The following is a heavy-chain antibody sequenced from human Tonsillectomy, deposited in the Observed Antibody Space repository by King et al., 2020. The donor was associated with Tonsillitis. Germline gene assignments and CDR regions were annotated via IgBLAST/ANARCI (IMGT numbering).Heavy chain of an antibody. CDR3: ARGVNDYVWGSYRYVY. Sequence: QLQESGPGLVKPSETLSLTCTVSGGSISSYYWSWIRQPPGKGLEWVGYIYHSGSTSYNPSLKSRVTISVDTSKNQFSLKLSSVSAADTAVYYCARGVNDYVWGSYRYVYWGQGTLVTVSS. V-gene: IGHV4-59*01. J-gene: IGHJ4*02. D-gene: IGHD3-16*02. CDR1: GGSISSYY. CDR2: IYHSGST.